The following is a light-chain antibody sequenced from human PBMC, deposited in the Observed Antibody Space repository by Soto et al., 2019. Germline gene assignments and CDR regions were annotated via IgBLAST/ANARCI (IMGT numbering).Light chain of an antibody. J-gene: IGLJ1*01. Sequence: QSALTQPASVSGSPGQAITIYCTGTSSDVGGYNYVSWYQQHPGKAPQLMIYDVSNRPSGVSNRFSGSKSGNTASLTISGLQAEDEADYYCSSYTSSSTLLVFGTGTKVTVL. V-gene: IGLV2-14*01. CDR2: DVS. CDR3: SSYTSSSTLLV. CDR1: SSDVGGYNY.